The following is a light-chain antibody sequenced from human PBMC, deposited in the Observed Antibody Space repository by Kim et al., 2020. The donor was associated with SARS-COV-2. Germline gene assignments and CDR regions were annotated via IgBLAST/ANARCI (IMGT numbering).Light chain of an antibody. J-gene: IGLJ2*01. CDR1: SSNVGGYNY. CDR3: SSYTSSIFVV. V-gene: IGLV2-14*03. Sequence: GQSITISCTGTSSNVGGYNYVSWYQQHPGKAPKLMIYDVSNRPSGVSTRFSGSKSGNTASLTISGLQAEDEADYYCSSYTSSIFVVFGGGTQLTVL. CDR2: DVS.